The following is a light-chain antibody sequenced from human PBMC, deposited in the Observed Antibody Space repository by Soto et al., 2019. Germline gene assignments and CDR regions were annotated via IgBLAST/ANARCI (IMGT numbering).Light chain of an antibody. V-gene: IGLV2-14*01. J-gene: IGLJ3*02. CDR1: SSDIGIYNF. CDR3: SSYTRNTTAWV. Sequence: QSALTQPASVSGSPGQSITISCTGTSSDIGIYNFVSWYQHHPGKAPKLMIFEVNNRPSGVSNRFSGSKSGNTASLTISGLQAEDEGDYFCSSYTRNTTAWVFGGGTKLTVL. CDR2: EVN.